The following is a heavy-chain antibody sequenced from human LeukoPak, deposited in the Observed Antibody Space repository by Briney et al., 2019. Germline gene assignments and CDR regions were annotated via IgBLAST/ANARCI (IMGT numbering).Heavy chain of an antibody. CDR1: GFTFSSYG. J-gene: IGHJ4*02. V-gene: IGHV3-30*03. D-gene: IGHD3-22*01. CDR3: ASNYFDSSGYYWGFDH. CDR2: ISYDGSNK. Sequence: GRSLRLSCAASGFTFSSYGMHWVRQAPGKGLEWVAVISYDGSNKYYADSVKGRFTISRDNSKNTLYLQMNSLRAEDTAVYYCASNYFDSSGYYWGFDHWGQGTLVTVSS.